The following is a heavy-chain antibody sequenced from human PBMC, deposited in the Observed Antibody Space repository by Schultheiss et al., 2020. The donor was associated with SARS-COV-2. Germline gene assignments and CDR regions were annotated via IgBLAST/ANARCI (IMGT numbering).Heavy chain of an antibody. J-gene: IGHJ4*02. V-gene: IGHV1-18*01. D-gene: IGHD3-22*01. CDR1: GGTFSSYG. CDR3: ARDHSYDGREPPDY. Sequence: ASVKVSCKASGGTFSSYGISWVRQAPGQGLEWMGWISAYNGNTNYAQKLQGRVTMTTDTSTSTAYMELRSLRAEDTAVYYCARDHSYDGREPPDYWGQGTLVTVSS. CDR2: ISAYNGNT.